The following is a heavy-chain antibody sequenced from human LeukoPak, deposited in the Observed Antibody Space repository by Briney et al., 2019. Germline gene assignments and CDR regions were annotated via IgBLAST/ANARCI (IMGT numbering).Heavy chain of an antibody. CDR1: GFTFSDYY. Sequence: PGGSLRLSCAASGFTFSDYYMSWIRQAPGKGLEWVSYISSSGSTIYYADSVKGRFTISRDNAKSSLYLQMNSLRAEDTAVYYCARVVLVADDAFEIWGQGTMVTVSS. D-gene: IGHD2-15*01. J-gene: IGHJ3*02. V-gene: IGHV3-11*01. CDR2: ISSSGSTI. CDR3: ARVVLVADDAFEI.